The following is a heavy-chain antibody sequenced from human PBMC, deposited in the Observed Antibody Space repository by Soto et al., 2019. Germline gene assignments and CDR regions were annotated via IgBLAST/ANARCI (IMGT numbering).Heavy chain of an antibody. Sequence: QITLKESGPTLVKPTQTLTLTCTFSGFSLSTFGVSVGWIRQPPGKAPESLALIHWDDDKRYSTSLKSRLTITKDTSKNQVVLTMTNMDPVHRATYHCARRLWEGYDFRGQGILVTVSS. D-gene: IGHD1-26*01. CDR2: IHWDDDK. J-gene: IGHJ4*02. V-gene: IGHV2-5*02. CDR3: ARRLWEGYDF. CDR1: GFSLSTFGVS.